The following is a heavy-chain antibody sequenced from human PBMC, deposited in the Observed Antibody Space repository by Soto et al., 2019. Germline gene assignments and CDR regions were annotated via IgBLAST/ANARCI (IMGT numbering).Heavy chain of an antibody. V-gene: IGHV3-53*01. CDR3: ARSPLYSSGWFYFDY. CDR2: IYSGGST. Sequence: GGSLRLSCAASGFTVSSNYMSWVRQAPGKGLEWVSVIYSGGSTYYAGSVKGRFTISRDNSKNTLYLQMNSLRAEDTAVYYCARSPLYSSGWFYFDYWGQGTRVTVAS. D-gene: IGHD6-19*01. CDR1: GFTVSSNY. J-gene: IGHJ4*02.